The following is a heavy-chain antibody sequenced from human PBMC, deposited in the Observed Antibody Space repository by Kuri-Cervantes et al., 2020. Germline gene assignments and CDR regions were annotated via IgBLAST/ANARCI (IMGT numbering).Heavy chain of an antibody. V-gene: IGHV3-30*02. D-gene: IGHD3-22*01. J-gene: IGHJ3*02. CDR2: IWYDGSNK. Sequence: GGSLRLSCAASGFSFSSYGMHWVRQAPGKGLEWVAVIWYDGSNKYYADSVKGRFTISRDNSKNTLYLQMNSLRAEDTAVYYCAKGAHYYDSSDDAFDTWGQGTMVTVSS. CDR1: GFSFSSYG. CDR3: AKGAHYYDSSDDAFDT.